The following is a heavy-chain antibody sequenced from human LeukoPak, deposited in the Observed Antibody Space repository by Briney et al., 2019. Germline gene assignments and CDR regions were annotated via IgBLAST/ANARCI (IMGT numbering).Heavy chain of an antibody. CDR3: AREGEYSGYDFPDY. J-gene: IGHJ4*02. CDR1: GGSISSSSYY. V-gene: IGHV4-39*07. D-gene: IGHD5-12*01. CDR2: IYYSGST. Sequence: PSETLSLTCTVSGGSISSSSYYWGWIRQPPGKGLEWIGSIYYSGSTYYNPSLKSRVTISVDTSKNQFSLKLSSVTAADTAIYFCAREGEYSGYDFPDYWGQGTLVTVSS.